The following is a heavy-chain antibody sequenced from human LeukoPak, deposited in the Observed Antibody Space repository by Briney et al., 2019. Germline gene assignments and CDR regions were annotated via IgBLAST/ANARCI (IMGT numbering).Heavy chain of an antibody. J-gene: IGHJ4*02. V-gene: IGHV3-48*01. Sequence: GGSLRLSCTASGFIFRSYSMNWVRQAPGKGLEWISYISSLSGTIDYADSVKGRFTISRDNAQNSLYLQMNSLRAEDTATYYCARDQGGGTSYWGQGTLVTVSS. CDR2: ISSLSGTI. CDR3: ARDQGGGTSY. CDR1: GFIFRSYS. D-gene: IGHD2-15*01.